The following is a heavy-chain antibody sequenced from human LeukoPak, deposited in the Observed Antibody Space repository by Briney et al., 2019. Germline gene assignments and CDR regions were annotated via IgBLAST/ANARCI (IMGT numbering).Heavy chain of an antibody. J-gene: IGHJ4*02. D-gene: IGHD3-10*01. CDR3: ARHISWNYYGSGRPDY. Sequence: SETLSLTCTVSGGSISSGSYYWSWIRQPPGKGLEWIGSIYYSGSTYYNPSLKSRVTISVDTSKNQFSLKLSSVTAADTAVYYCARHISWNYYGSGRPDYWGQGTLVTVSS. CDR2: IYYSGST. V-gene: IGHV4-39*01. CDR1: GGSISSGSYY.